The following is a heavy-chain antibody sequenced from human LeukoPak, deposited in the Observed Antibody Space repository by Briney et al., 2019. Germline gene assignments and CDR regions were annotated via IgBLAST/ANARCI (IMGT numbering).Heavy chain of an antibody. CDR1: GFTFSNYA. CDR2: ISTGGSP. Sequence: GGSLRLSCAASGFTFSNYAMSWVRQAPGKGLEWVSTISTGGSPFYADSVKGRFTVSRDNSKNTLFLQMNSLRAEDTAVYYCAKDLLYYQIPDYWSQGTLVTVSS. V-gene: IGHV3-23*01. D-gene: IGHD2/OR15-2a*01. J-gene: IGHJ4*02. CDR3: AKDLLYYQIPDY.